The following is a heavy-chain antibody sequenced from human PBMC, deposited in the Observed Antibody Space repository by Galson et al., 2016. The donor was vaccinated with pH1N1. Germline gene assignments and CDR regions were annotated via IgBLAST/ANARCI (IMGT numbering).Heavy chain of an antibody. V-gene: IGHV3-48*01. CDR1: GFSFSSYT. CDR2: ITSGSGGI. CDR3: TRCANGPLDFWVFDL. Sequence: RLSCAASGFSFSSYTMNWVRQAPGKALEWLSHITSGSGGINYADSVKGRFTISRDNAKNSLFLEIDSLRAEDTAVYYCTRCANGPLDFWVFDLWGRGTLVSVSP. J-gene: IGHJ2*01. D-gene: IGHD3-3*01.